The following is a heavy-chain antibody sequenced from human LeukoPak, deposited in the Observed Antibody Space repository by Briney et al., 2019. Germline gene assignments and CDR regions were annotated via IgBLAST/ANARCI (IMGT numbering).Heavy chain of an antibody. V-gene: IGHV1-2*02. Sequence: GASVKVSCKASGYTFTGYYMHWVRQAPGQGLEWMGWINPNSGGTNYAQKFQGRVTMTRDTSISTAYMELSRLGSDDTAVYYCARDLVREYCSGGSCQIDYWGQGTLVTVSS. CDR1: GYTFTGYY. CDR3: ARDLVREYCSGGSCQIDY. D-gene: IGHD2-15*01. CDR2: INPNSGGT. J-gene: IGHJ4*02.